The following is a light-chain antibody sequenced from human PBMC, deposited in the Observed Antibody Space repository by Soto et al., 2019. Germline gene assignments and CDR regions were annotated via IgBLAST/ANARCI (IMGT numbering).Light chain of an antibody. J-gene: IGLJ1*01. CDR1: SSDVGGYNY. V-gene: IGLV2-11*01. CDR3: CSHAGTYIYV. CDR2: DVS. Sequence: QSVLTQPRSVSGSPGQLVTISCTGTSSDVGGYNYVSWYQQHPGKAPKLMIYDVSKRPSGVPDRFSGFKSGNTASLIISGLQAEDEADYSCCSHAGTYIYVFGTGTKLTVL.